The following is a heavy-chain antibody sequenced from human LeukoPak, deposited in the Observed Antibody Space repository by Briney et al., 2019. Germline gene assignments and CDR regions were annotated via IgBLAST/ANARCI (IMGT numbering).Heavy chain of an antibody. D-gene: IGHD2-8*01. Sequence: PGGSLRLSCSVSGLNFRRFRMSSVRQAPGKGLEWVANIKQDETEQFYVDSVKGRFTISGDNDKNSLYLQMNSRRVEDSAVYYCARGFYFSMTELYYLDLWGGGTLVTVSS. CDR3: ARGFYFSMTELYYLDL. J-gene: IGHJ2*01. V-gene: IGHV3-7*04. CDR2: IKQDETEQ. CDR1: GLNFRRFR.